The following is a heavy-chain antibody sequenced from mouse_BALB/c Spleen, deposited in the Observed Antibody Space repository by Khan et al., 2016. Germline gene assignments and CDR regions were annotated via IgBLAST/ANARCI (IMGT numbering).Heavy chain of an antibody. J-gene: IGHJ3*01. CDR3: VRDTPFAY. Sequence: EVQLVESGGGLVQPRGSLKLSCAASGFTFNTNAMNWVRQAPGKGLEWVSRIRSKSSNYATYYADSVKDRFTISRADSQSMLYLQMNNLKTEDTAMYYCVRDTPFAYWGQGTLVTVSA. CDR2: IRSKSSNYAT. CDR1: GFTFNTNA. V-gene: IGHV10S3*01.